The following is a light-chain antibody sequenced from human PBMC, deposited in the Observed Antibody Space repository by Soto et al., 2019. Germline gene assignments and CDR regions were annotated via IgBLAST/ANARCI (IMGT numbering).Light chain of an antibody. CDR2: EAS. Sequence: DIQMTQSPSSLSASVGDRVTITCQASQDVSNYLNWYQQKPGKAPKLLIYEASTLETGGPSRFNGSGSGTDFTFTISSLQPEDIPTYYCQLYDNLPPWTVGQGTKVEIK. CDR1: QDVSNY. J-gene: IGKJ1*01. CDR3: QLYDNLPPWT. V-gene: IGKV1-33*01.